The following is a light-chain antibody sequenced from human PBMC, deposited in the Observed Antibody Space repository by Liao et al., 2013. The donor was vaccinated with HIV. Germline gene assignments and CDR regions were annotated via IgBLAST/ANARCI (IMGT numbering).Light chain of an antibody. Sequence: SYVLTQPPSVSVAPGKTASITCEGNNIGSKSVHWYQQKPGQAPVLVIYNESDRPSGVPERFSASKSGHTATLTISGAQAMDEADYYCQAWDSTAAVFGTGTEVTVL. J-gene: IGLJ1*01. CDR3: QAWDSTAAV. CDR2: NES. CDR1: NIGSKS. V-gene: IGLV3-21*01.